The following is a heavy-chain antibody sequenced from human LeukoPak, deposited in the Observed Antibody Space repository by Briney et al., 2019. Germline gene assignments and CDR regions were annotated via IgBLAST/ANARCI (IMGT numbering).Heavy chain of an antibody. CDR1: GFTLSSYA. D-gene: IGHD1-14*01. J-gene: IGHJ6*03. Sequence: PGGSLRLSCAAPGFTLSSYAMHWVRQAPGKGLEWVAVISYDGSNKYYADSVKGRFTISRDNSKNTLYLQMNSLRAEDTAVYYCARDRNQLSYMDVWGKGTTVTVSS. CDR2: ISYDGSNK. V-gene: IGHV3-30*04. CDR3: ARDRNQLSYMDV.